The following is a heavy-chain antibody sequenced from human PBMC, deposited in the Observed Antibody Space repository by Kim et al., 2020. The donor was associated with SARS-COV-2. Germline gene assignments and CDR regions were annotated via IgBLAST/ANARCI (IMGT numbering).Heavy chain of an antibody. D-gene: IGHD3-22*01. J-gene: IGHJ4*02. CDR2: IYHSGST. CDR3: ARADSSGYYY. CDR1: GYSISSGYY. Sequence: SETLSLTCTVSGYSISSGYYWGWIRQPLGKGLEWIGSIYHSGSTYYNPSLKSRVTISVDTSKNQFSLKLSSVTAADTAVYYCARADSSGYYYWGQGTLVTVSS. V-gene: IGHV4-38-2*02.